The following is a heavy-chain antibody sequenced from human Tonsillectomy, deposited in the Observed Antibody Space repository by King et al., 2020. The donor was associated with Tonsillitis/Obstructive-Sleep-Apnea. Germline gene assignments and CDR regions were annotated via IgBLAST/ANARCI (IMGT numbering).Heavy chain of an antibody. D-gene: IGHD3-9*01. CDR2: IIPIFNTV. CDR1: GDTFSSYA. J-gene: IGHJ4*02. V-gene: IGHV1-69*14. CDR3: ARGAEPTYYDILTGSYFDY. Sequence: QLVQSGAEVKKPGSSVKVSCKASGDTFSSYAISWMRQAPGQGLEWMGGIIPIFNTVNYAQKFQGRVTITVAKSTSTVHMELRSLKSEDTAVYYCARGAEPTYYDILTGSYFDYWGQGTLVTVSS.